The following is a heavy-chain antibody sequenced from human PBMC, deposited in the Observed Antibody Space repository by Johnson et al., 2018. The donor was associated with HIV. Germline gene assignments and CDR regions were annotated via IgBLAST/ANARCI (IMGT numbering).Heavy chain of an antibody. CDR3: ARDQGLGGTYSYAFDI. J-gene: IGHJ3*02. CDR2: ISNTGATT. D-gene: IGHD1-26*01. CDR1: GFSFSDYY. Sequence: QVQLVESGGGVVQPGGSLRLSCAASGFSFSDYYMSWVRQAPGKGLEWVSYISNTGATTYYADSVKGRFTISRDNAKNSLYLQMNSLRAEDTAFYYCARDQGLGGTYSYAFDIWGQGTVVTVSS. V-gene: IGHV3-11*01.